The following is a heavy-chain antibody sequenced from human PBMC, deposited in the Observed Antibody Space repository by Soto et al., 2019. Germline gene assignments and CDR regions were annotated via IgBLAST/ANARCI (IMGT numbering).Heavy chain of an antibody. CDR1: GFTFSSYA. CDR3: ASGAARLFDY. Sequence: QVQLEESGGGVVQPGRSLRLSCAASGFTFSSYAMHWVRQAPGKGLEWVAVISYDGSNKYYADSVKGRFTISRDNSKNTLYLQMNSLRAEDTAVYYCASGAARLFDYWGQGTLVTVSS. J-gene: IGHJ4*02. D-gene: IGHD6-6*01. V-gene: IGHV3-30-3*01. CDR2: ISYDGSNK.